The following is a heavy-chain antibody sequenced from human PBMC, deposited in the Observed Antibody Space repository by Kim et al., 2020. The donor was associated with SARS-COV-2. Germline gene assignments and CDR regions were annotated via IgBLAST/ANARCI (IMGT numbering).Heavy chain of an antibody. D-gene: IGHD5-12*01. Sequence: ASVKVSCKASGYTFTSYGISWVRQAPGQGLEWMGWISAYNGNTNYAQKLQGRVTMTTDTSTSTAYMELRSLRSDDTAVYYCARVIGPWATTNPNYGMDVWGQGTTVTVSS. CDR2: ISAYNGNT. J-gene: IGHJ6*02. V-gene: IGHV1-18*01. CDR1: GYTFTSYG. CDR3: ARVIGPWATTNPNYGMDV.